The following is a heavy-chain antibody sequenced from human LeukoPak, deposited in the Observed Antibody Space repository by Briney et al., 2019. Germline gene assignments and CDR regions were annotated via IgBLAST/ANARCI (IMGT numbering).Heavy chain of an antibody. D-gene: IGHD5-18*01. CDR3: ARLTFSNGYQNL. V-gene: IGHV4-39*01. CDR2: IYPTGKT. CDR1: GDSISRSSDY. J-gene: IGHJ4*02. Sequence: SEILSLTCSVSGDSISRSSDYWGWIRQPPGKGLEWIGSIYPTGKTYYNPSLQSRVTISIDKSKNQFSLRMTSVTAGDTAVYYCARLTFSNGYQNLWGQGTLVTVSS.